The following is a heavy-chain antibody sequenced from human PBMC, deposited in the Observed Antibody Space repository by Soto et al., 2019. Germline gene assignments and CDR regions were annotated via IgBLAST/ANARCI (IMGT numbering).Heavy chain of an antibody. D-gene: IGHD1-20*01. Sequence: PGESLKISFEVSGFTFTNYLIAWVRQMPVKGLAWMGGIYPADSQTRYSPTFQAQVAISADKSVNTAYLQWRSLKASDTAIYFCGRQGTGYKSNWFEPSGQRTLVALCS. CDR3: GRQGTGYKSNWFEP. V-gene: IGHV5-51*01. CDR2: IYPADSQT. CDR1: GFTFTNYL. J-gene: IGHJ5*02.